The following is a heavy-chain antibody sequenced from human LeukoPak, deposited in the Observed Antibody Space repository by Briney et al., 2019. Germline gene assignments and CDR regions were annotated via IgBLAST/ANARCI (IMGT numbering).Heavy chain of an antibody. CDR1: GFTFSSYG. D-gene: IGHD3-22*01. V-gene: IGHV3-30*03. CDR2: ISYDGSNK. CDR3: ATYSSLNRREFQF. J-gene: IGHJ1*01. Sequence: GGSLRLSCAASGFTFSSYGMHWVRQAPGKGLEWVAVISYDGSNKYYADSVKGRFTISRDNSKNTLYLQMNSLRAEDTAVYYCATYSSLNRREFQFWGQGTLLTASS.